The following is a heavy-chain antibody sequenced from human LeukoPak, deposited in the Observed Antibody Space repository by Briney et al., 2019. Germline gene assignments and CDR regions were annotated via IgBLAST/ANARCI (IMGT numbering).Heavy chain of an antibody. Sequence: SGGSLRLSCAASGFTFSSYGMHWVRQAPGKGLEWVAVIWYDGSNKYYADSVKGRFTISRDNSKNTLYLQMNSRRAEDTAVYYCARDPTYYYDSSGLYYFDYWGQGTLVTVSS. J-gene: IGHJ4*02. CDR1: GFTFSSYG. D-gene: IGHD3-22*01. CDR3: ARDPTYYYDSSGLYYFDY. CDR2: IWYDGSNK. V-gene: IGHV3-33*01.